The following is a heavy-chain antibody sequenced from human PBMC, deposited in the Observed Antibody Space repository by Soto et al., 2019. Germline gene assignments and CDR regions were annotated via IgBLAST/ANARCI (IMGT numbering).Heavy chain of an antibody. J-gene: IGHJ4*02. CDR1: GDTLSTYY. V-gene: IGHV1-46*03. Sequence: VQLVQSGAEVKRPGASVKISCKASGDTLSTYYMHWARQAPGQGLEWMGIINPRSGKTNYPQKFQGRVTMTRDTSTTTVYTELSTLRSEDTAMYYCARGVGYSDSSGYPFDYWGQGTLVTVSS. CDR3: ARGVGYSDSSGYPFDY. CDR2: INPRSGKT. D-gene: IGHD3-22*01.